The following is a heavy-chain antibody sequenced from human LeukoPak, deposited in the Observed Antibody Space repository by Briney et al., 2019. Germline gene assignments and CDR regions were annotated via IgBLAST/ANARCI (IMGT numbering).Heavy chain of an antibody. D-gene: IGHD2-8*01. J-gene: IGHJ5*02. Sequence: SLGSLRLSCAASGFTFSSYAMSWVRQAPGKGLEWVSAISGSGGSTHYADSVKGRFTISRDNSKNTLYLQMNSLRAEDTAVYYCAKGAVYADTNWFDPWGQGTLVTVSS. CDR3: AKGAVYADTNWFDP. CDR2: ISGSGGST. V-gene: IGHV3-23*01. CDR1: GFTFSSYA.